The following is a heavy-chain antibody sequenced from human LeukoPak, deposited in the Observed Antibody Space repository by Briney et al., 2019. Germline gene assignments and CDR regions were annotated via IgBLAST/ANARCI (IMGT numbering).Heavy chain of an antibody. CDR2: ISGSGEST. Sequence: GGPLRLSCAASGFTFSNIAMTWVRQAPGERLEWVSTISGSGESTYYADSLKGRFTISRDNSKNTVYLHMNSLRAEDTAVYYCAKVNGPILTGKLDCWGQGTLVTVSS. D-gene: IGHD3-9*01. V-gene: IGHV3-23*01. CDR1: GFTFSNIA. CDR3: AKVNGPILTGKLDC. J-gene: IGHJ4*02.